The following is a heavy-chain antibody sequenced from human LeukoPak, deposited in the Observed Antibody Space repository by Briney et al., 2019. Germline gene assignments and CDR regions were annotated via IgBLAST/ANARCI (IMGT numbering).Heavy chain of an antibody. J-gene: IGHJ6*03. Sequence: GASVKVSCKASGYTFTSYYMHWVRQAPGQGLEWMGIINPSGGSTSYAQKFQGRVTMTRDTSTSTVYMELSSLRSEDTAVYYCARSLGVQQLPDYYHMDVWGKGTTVTISS. CDR2: INPSGGST. V-gene: IGHV1-46*01. CDR3: ARSLGVQQLPDYYHMDV. D-gene: IGHD6-13*01. CDR1: GYTFTSYY.